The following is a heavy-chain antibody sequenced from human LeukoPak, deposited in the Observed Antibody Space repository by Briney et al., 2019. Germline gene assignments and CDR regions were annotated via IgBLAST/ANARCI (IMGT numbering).Heavy chain of an antibody. V-gene: IGHV3-48*03. CDR2: ISSSDSST. D-gene: IGHD3-22*01. J-gene: IGHJ5*02. CDR3: ARETRGHYYDSSGPDH. CDR1: GFTFRSYE. Sequence: GGSLRLSCAASGFTFRSYEMNWVRQAPGKGLEWVSYISSSDSSTHYADSVKGRFTISRDNAKNSLYLQMNSLRVEDVGVYYCARETRGHYYDSSGPDHWGQGTLVTVSS.